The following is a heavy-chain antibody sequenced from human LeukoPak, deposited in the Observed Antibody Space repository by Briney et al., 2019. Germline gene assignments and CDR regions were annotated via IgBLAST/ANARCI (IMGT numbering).Heavy chain of an antibody. D-gene: IGHD6-6*01. CDR3: ARARARYWGAALHY. Sequence: GASAKVSCKASGYTFTSYDINWVRQATGQGLEWMGWMNPNSGNTGYAQKFQGRVTMTRNTSISTAYMELSSLRSEDTAVYYCARARARYWGAALHYWGQGTLVTVSS. V-gene: IGHV1-8*01. CDR1: GYTFTSYD. J-gene: IGHJ4*02. CDR2: MNPNSGNT.